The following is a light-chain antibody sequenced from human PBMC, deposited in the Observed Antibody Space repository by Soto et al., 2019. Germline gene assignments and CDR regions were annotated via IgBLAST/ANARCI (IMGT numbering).Light chain of an antibody. CDR2: DAS. CDR1: QEISNY. Sequence: DIQMIQSPSSLSASVGDRVTITCQASQEISNYLNWYQQKPGKAPKLLFYDASNLERGVPSRFSGRGSGTDFTFTISSLQPEDFATYYCQQYDHLPRTFGRGTKVEIK. CDR3: QQYDHLPRT. V-gene: IGKV1-33*01. J-gene: IGKJ1*01.